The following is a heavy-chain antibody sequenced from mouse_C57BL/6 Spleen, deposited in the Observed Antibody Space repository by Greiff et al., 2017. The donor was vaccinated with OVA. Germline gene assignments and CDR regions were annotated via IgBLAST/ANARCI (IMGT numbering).Heavy chain of an antibody. CDR1: GFTFSDYG. J-gene: IGHJ2*01. CDR2: ISSGSSTI. V-gene: IGHV5-17*01. D-gene: IGHD2-3*01. CDR3: ARTVMGGYYPYFDY. Sequence: EVQRVESGGGLVKPGGSLKLSCAASGFTFSDYGMHWVRQAPEKGLEWVAYISSGSSTIYYADTVKGRFTISRDNAKNTLFLQMTSLRSEDTAMYYCARTVMGGYYPYFDYWGQGTTLTVSS.